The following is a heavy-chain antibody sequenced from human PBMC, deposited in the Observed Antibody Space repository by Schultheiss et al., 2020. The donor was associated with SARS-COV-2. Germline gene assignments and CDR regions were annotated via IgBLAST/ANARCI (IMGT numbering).Heavy chain of an antibody. D-gene: IGHD5-12*01. CDR2: IYYSGST. J-gene: IGHJ3*02. Sequence: GSLRLSCAVYGGSFSGYYWSWIRQPPGKGLEWIGYIYYSGSTNYNPSLKSRVTISVDTSKNQFSLKLSSVTAADTAVYYCARVRVVATSADAFDIWGQGTMVTVSS. V-gene: IGHV4-59*01. CDR3: ARVRVVATSADAFDI. CDR1: GGSFSGYY.